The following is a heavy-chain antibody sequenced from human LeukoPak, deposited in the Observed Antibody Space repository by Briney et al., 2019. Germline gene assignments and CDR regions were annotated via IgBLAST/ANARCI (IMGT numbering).Heavy chain of an antibody. D-gene: IGHD3-10*01. CDR1: GYTFTSYG. Sequence: ASVKVSCKASGYTFTSYGISWVRQAPGQGLEWMGWISAYNGNTNYAQKLQGRVTMTTDTSTSTAYMELRSLRSDDTAVYYCARTLRPPTMVRGAVYGMDVWGQGTTVTVSS. CDR2: ISAYNGNT. CDR3: ARTLRPPTMVRGAVYGMDV. J-gene: IGHJ6*02. V-gene: IGHV1-18*01.